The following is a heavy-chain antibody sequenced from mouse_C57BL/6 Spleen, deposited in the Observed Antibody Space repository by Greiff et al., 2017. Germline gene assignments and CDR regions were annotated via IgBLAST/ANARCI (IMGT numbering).Heavy chain of an antibody. Sequence: QVQLKQPGAELVRPGSSVKLSCKASGYTFTSYWMDWVKQRPGQGLEWIGNIYPSDSETHYNQKFKDKATLTVDKSSSTAYMQLSSLTSEDSAVYYCARNGDYDGFDYWGQGTTLTVSS. CDR2: IYPSDSET. D-gene: IGHD2-4*01. CDR1: GYTFTSYW. CDR3: ARNGDYDGFDY. V-gene: IGHV1-61*01. J-gene: IGHJ2*01.